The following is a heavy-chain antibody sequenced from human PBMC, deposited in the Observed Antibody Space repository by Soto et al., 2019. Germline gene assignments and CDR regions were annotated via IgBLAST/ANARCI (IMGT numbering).Heavy chain of an antibody. CDR3: ARDLLDDFWSSNY. CDR2: ISYDGSNK. J-gene: IGHJ4*02. D-gene: IGHD3-3*01. Sequence: QVQLVESGGGVVQPGRSVRLSCAASGFTFSSYAMHWVHQAPGKGLEWVAVISYDGSNKYYADSVKGRFTISRDNSKNTLYLQMNSLRAEDTAVYYCARDLLDDFWSSNYWGQGTLVTVSS. V-gene: IGHV3-30-3*01. CDR1: GFTFSSYA.